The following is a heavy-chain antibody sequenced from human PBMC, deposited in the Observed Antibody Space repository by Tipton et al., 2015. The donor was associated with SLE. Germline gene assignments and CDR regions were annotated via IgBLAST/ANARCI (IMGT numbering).Heavy chain of an antibody. CDR3: ARGSRCSGYDYPYYFDY. D-gene: IGHD5-12*01. Sequence: TLSLTCAVYGGSFSGYYWSWIRQPPGKGLEWIGEINHSGSTNYNPSLKSRVTISVDTSKNQFSLKLSSVTAADTAVYYCARGSRCSGYDYPYYFDYWGQGTLVTVSS. CDR1: GGSFSGYY. V-gene: IGHV4-34*01. CDR2: INHSGST. J-gene: IGHJ4*02.